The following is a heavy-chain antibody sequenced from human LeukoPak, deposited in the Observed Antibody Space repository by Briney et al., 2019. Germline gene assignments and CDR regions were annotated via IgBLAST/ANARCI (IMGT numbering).Heavy chain of an antibody. D-gene: IGHD4-17*01. CDR2: ISSSGSTI. J-gene: IGHJ5*02. CDR3: ARGPDYGDCEANWFDP. V-gene: IGHV3-48*03. Sequence: PGGSLRLSCAASGFTFSSYEMNWVRQAPGKGLEWVSYISSSGSTIYYADSVKGRFTISRDNAKNSLYLQMNSLRAEDTAVYHCARGPDYGDCEANWFDPWGQGTLVTVSS. CDR1: GFTFSSYE.